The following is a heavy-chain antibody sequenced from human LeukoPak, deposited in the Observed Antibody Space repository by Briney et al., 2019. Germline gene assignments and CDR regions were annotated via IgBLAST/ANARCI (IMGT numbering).Heavy chain of an antibody. CDR3: GARPGEVAVPYDY. Sequence: RGSLRLSCAASGFTFNTHAMTWVRQAPGKGLEWVSVISGSGDFTYYADSVKGRFTISRDSSKNTLYLQMHSLRGEDTAVFYCGARPGEVAVPYDYWGQGTLVTVSS. V-gene: IGHV3-23*01. D-gene: IGHD2-21*01. J-gene: IGHJ4*02. CDR1: GFTFNTHA. CDR2: ISGSGDFT.